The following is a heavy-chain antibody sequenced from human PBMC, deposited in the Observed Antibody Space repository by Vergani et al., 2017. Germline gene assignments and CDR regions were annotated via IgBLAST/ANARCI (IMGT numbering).Heavy chain of an antibody. J-gene: IGHJ3*02. CDR3: AKFREVVGGAFDI. Sequence: QVQLVESGGGVVQPGGSLRLSCAASGFTFSSSGMHWVRQAPGKWLEWVAFIRYDGSNKYYADSVKGRFTISRDNSKNTLYLQMNSLRAEDTAVYYCAKFREVVGGAFDIWGQGTMVTVSS. CDR2: IRYDGSNK. D-gene: IGHD3-10*01. V-gene: IGHV3-30*02. CDR1: GFTFSSSG.